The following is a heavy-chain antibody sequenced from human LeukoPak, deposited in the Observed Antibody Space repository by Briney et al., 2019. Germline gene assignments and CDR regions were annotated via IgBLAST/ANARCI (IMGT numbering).Heavy chain of an antibody. CDR3: ARDRWFGVSDV. D-gene: IGHD3-10*01. V-gene: IGHV3-66*02. J-gene: IGHJ6*04. Sequence: PGGSLRLSCAASGFTVSSNYMSWVRQAPGKGLEWVSVIYSGGSTYYADSVKGRFTVSRDNSKNTLYLQINSLRAEDTAVYYCARDRWFGVSDVWGKGTTVTVSS. CDR2: IYSGGST. CDR1: GFTVSSNY.